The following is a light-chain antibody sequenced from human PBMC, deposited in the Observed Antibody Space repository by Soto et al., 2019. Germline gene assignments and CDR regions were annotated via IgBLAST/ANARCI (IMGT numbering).Light chain of an antibody. CDR1: SSDVGGYNY. CDR2: EVN. J-gene: IGLJ2*01. V-gene: IGLV2-8*01. CDR3: SAYAGRNNVL. Sequence: QSALTQPPSASGSPGQSVTISCTGTSSDVGGYNYVSWYQQKSGKAPKLIIYEVNERPSGVPDRFSGSKSDNTASLTVSGLQADDEADYYCSAYAGRNNVLFGAGTKLTVL.